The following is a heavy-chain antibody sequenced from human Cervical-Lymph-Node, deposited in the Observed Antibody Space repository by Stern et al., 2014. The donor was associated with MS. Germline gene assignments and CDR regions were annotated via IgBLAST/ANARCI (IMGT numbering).Heavy chain of an antibody. CDR3: AGGYTFDY. D-gene: IGHD3-16*02. V-gene: IGHV1-46*01. J-gene: IGHJ4*02. CDR2: INPSDGSA. Sequence: VQLVQSGAEVKKPGASVKVSCKASGYTFTRYYLHWVRQAPGQGLEWMGIINPSDGSASYAPKFQGRVTMTRDTSTGTVYMELSSLRSDDTAVYYCAGGYTFDYWGQGTLVTVSS. CDR1: GYTFTRYY.